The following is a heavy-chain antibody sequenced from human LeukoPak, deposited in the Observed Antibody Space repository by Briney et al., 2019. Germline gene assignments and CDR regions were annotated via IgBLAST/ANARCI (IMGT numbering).Heavy chain of an antibody. V-gene: IGHV3-30*02. D-gene: IGHD5-24*01. CDR1: GFTFSNYG. CDR3: ARNGEMATIEVGISLSYFDY. J-gene: IGHJ4*02. Sequence: GGSLRLSCAASGFTFSNYGMHWVRQAPGKGLEWVAPIGYDGSNKYYADSVKGRFTISRDNSKNTLYLQVSSLRSEDTAVYYCARNGEMATIEVGISLSYFDYWGQGTLVTVSS. CDR2: IGYDGSNK.